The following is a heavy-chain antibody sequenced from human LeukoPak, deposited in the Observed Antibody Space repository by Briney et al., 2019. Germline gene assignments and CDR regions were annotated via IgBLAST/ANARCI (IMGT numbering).Heavy chain of an antibody. Sequence: PGRSLRLSCAASGFTFSSYAMHWVRQAPGKGLEWVAVISYDGSNKYYADSVKGRFTISRDNSKNTLYLQMNSLRAEDTAVYHCARDPAPQGWFDSWGQGTLVTVSS. CDR1: GFTFSSYA. V-gene: IGHV3-30-3*01. CDR3: ARDPAPQGWFDS. J-gene: IGHJ5*01. CDR2: ISYDGSNK.